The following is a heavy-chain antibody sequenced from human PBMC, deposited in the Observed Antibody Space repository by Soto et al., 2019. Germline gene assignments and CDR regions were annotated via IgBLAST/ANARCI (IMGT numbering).Heavy chain of an antibody. CDR1: GYTFTDYW. J-gene: IGHJ6*02. Sequence: GESLKISCKGSGYTFTDYWIGCVPQLPGKGLEWMGIIYPGDSDTRYSPSFQCHVTITLDKSTSTAYLPCNTLRASDTAMYYRARGISDFRYSYYAMDVWGQGNTVTVSS. V-gene: IGHV5-51*01. CDR3: ARGISDFRYSYYAMDV. CDR2: IYPGDSDT. D-gene: IGHD2-21*01.